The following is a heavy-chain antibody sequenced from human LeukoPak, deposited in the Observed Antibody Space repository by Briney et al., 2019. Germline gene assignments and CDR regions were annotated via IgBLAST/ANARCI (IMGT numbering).Heavy chain of an antibody. V-gene: IGHV4-30-4*01. CDR1: GGSISSGDYY. CDR3: ARGPGAQYSNWFDP. Sequence: SQTLSLTCTVSGGSISSGDYYWSWIRQPPGKGLEWIGYIYYSGSTYYNPSLKSRVTISVDTSKNQFSLKLSSVTAADTAVYYSARGPGAQYSNWFDPWGQGTLVTVSS. J-gene: IGHJ5*02. CDR2: IYYSGST. D-gene: IGHD4-11*01.